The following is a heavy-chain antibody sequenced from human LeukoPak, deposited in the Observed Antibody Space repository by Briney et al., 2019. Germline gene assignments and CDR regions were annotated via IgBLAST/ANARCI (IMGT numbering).Heavy chain of an antibody. V-gene: IGHV3-9*01. CDR2: ISWNSGSI. CDR1: GFAFDDYA. CDR3: ALGIFTNFDY. D-gene: IGHD3-3*01. Sequence: GRSLRLSCAASGFAFDDYAMHWVRQAPGKGLEWVSGISWNSGSIGYADSVKGLFTISRDNAKNSLYLQMNSLRAEDTALYYCALGIFTNFDYWGQGTLVTVSS. J-gene: IGHJ4*02.